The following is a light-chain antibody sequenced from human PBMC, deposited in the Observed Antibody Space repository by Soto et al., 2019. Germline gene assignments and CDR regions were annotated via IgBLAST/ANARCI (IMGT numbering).Light chain of an antibody. CDR3: QSYASSMTV. V-gene: IGLV1-40*01. CDR1: SSNIGAGYD. CDR2: ANN. J-gene: IGLJ1*01. Sequence: QSVLTQPPSVSGAPGQRVTISCSGSSSNIGAGYDVHWYQQLPGKAPKLLIYANNNRPSGVPDRFSGSKSVTSASLAIAGLQAEDEADYYCQSYASSMTVFGIGTKVTV.